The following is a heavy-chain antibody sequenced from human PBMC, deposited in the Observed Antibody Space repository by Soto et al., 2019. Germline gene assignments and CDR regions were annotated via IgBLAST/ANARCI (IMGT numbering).Heavy chain of an antibody. D-gene: IGHD5-12*01. CDR2: ISPYFGKA. CDR3: ARDANSGYDLRPDY. Sequence: KISCKASGGTFSSYAISWVRQAPGQGLEWMGWISPYFGKANYAQKLQGRVTITTDESTSTAYMELRSLRSDDTAVYYCARDANSGYDLRPDYWGQGTLVTVSS. V-gene: IGHV1-69*05. J-gene: IGHJ4*02. CDR1: GGTFSSYA.